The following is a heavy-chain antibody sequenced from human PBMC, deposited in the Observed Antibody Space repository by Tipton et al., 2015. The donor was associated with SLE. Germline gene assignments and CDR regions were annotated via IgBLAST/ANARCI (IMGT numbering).Heavy chain of an antibody. D-gene: IGHD6-19*01. J-gene: IGHJ5*02. CDR2: IYHSGST. CDR1: GYSISSGYY. CDR3: ARDLAVAGRGGWFDP. V-gene: IGHV4-38-2*02. Sequence: LRLSCAVSGYSISSGYYWGWIRQPPGKGLEWIGSIYHSGSTYYNPSLKSRVTISVDTSKKQFSLKLSSVTAADTAVYYCARDLAVAGRGGWFDPWGQGTLVTVSS.